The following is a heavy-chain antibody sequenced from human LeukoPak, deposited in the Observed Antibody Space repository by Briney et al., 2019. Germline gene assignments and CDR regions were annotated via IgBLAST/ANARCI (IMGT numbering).Heavy chain of an antibody. J-gene: IGHJ4*02. V-gene: IGHV1-69*05. Sequence: GASVKVSCKASGGTFSSYAISWVRQAPGQGLEWMGRIIPIFGTANCAQKFQGRVTITTDESTSTAYLELSSLRSEDTAVYYCARGLAYCGGDCHVLFDYWGQGTLVTVSS. D-gene: IGHD2-21*02. CDR2: IIPIFGTA. CDR3: ARGLAYCGGDCHVLFDY. CDR1: GGTFSSYA.